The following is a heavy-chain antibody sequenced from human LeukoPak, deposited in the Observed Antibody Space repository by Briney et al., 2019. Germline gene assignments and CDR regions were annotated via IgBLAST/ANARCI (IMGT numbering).Heavy chain of an antibody. CDR2: IYYSGST. CDR1: GGSFSGYY. D-gene: IGHD3-10*01. V-gene: IGHV4-59*01. Sequence: SSETLSLTCAVYGGSFSGYYWSWIRQPPGKGLEWTGYIYYSGSTNYNPSLKSRVTISVDTSKNQFSLKLSSVTAADTAVYYCARVGWFGENWFDPWGQGTLVTVSS. CDR3: ARVGWFGENWFDP. J-gene: IGHJ5*02.